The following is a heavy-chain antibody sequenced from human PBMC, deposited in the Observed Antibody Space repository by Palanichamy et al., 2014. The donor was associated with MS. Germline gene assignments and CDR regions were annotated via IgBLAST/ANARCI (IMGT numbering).Heavy chain of an antibody. CDR2: ITHDGSST. Sequence: VRQAPGKGLVWVARITHDGSSTSYADSVTGRFTISRDNAKNTLYLQMNSLRAEDTAVYYCARDRDGDPLNYWGQGTLVTVSS. J-gene: IGHJ4*02. CDR3: ARDRDGDPLNY. D-gene: IGHD4-17*01. V-gene: IGHV3-74*01.